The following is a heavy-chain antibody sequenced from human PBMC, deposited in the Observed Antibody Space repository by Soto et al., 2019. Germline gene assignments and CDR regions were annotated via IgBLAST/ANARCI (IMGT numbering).Heavy chain of an antibody. D-gene: IGHD5-12*01. CDR1: GGSISSSSYY. CDR3: ARSSRHGYNGDY. J-gene: IGHJ4*02. CDR2: IYYSGST. V-gene: IGHV4-39*01. Sequence: QLQLQESGPGLVKPSETLSLTCTVSGGSISSSSYYWGWIRQPPGKGLESIGSIYYSGSTYYNPSLKSRVTISVDTSKNQFSLKLSSVTAADTAVYYCARSSRHGYNGDYWGQGTLVTVSS.